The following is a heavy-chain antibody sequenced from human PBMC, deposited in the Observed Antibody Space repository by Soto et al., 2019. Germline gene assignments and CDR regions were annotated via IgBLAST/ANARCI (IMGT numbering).Heavy chain of an antibody. CDR2: IIPVLDTA. CDR3: ARDSPIGSTFSGYDAIDY. J-gene: IGHJ4*02. V-gene: IGHV1-69*08. Sequence: QVQLVQSGAEVKKPGSSVKVSCKTSGGTFSNDIITWVRQAPGQGLEWMGRIIPVLDTANYAQKFQGRVTITADKSTGTAYMELNSLRSEDTAVYYCARDSPIGSTFSGYDAIDYWGQGTLVTVSS. CDR1: GGTFSNDI. D-gene: IGHD5-12*01.